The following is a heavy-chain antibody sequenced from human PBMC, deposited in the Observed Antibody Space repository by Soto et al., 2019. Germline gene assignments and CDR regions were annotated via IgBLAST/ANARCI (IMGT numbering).Heavy chain of an antibody. CDR2: ISYDGSNK. V-gene: IGHV3-30*18. J-gene: IGHJ6*02. CDR1: GFTFSSYG. CDR3: AKDSTAAGIPKSFYYYYYGMDV. Sequence: GGALRLSCAASGFTFSSYGMHWVRQAPGKGLEWVAVISYDGSNKYYADSVKGRFTISRDNSKNTLYLQMNSLRAEDTAVYYCAKDSTAAGIPKSFYYYYYGMDVWGQGTTVTVSS. D-gene: IGHD6-13*01.